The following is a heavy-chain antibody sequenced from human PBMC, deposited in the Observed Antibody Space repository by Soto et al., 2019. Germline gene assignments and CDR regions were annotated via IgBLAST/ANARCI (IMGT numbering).Heavy chain of an antibody. J-gene: IGHJ6*02. D-gene: IGHD2-2*01. CDR3: ARHWYCSSTSCYYYYYYYGMDV. CDR2: IYYSGST. CDR1: GGSISSSSYY. V-gene: IGHV4-39*01. Sequence: ASETLSLTCTVSGGSISSSSYYWGWIRQPPGKGLEWIGSIYYSGSTYYNPSLKSRVTISVDTSKNQFSLKLSSVTAADTAVYYCARHWYCSSTSCYYYYYYYGMDVWGQGTTVTVSS.